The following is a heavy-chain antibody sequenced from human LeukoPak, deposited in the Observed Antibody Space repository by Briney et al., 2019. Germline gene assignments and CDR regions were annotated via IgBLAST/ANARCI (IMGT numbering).Heavy chain of an antibody. D-gene: IGHD4-11*01. CDR1: GYSFTSYW. CDR2: IYPGDSDT. CDR3: ARHLGNSNNYYYYMDV. J-gene: IGHJ6*03. V-gene: IGHV5-51*01. Sequence: GESLKISCKGSGYSFTSYWIGRVRQMPGKGLEWMGIIYPGDSDTRYSPSFQGQVTISADKSISTAYLQWSSLKASDTAMYYCARHLGNSNNYYYYMDVWGKGTTVTASS.